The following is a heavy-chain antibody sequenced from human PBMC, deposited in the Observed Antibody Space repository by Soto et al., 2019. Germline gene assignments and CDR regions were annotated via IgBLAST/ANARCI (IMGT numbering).Heavy chain of an antibody. CDR2: ISYDGSNK. D-gene: IGHD3-10*01. V-gene: IGHV3-30*18. Sequence: LRLSCAASGFTFSSYGMHWVRQAPGKGLEWVAVISYDGSNKYYADSVKGRFTISRDNSKNTLYLQMNSLRAEDTAVYYCAKISGPRGSDYWGQRTLVTVSS. J-gene: IGHJ4*02. CDR1: GFTFSSYG. CDR3: AKISGPRGSDY.